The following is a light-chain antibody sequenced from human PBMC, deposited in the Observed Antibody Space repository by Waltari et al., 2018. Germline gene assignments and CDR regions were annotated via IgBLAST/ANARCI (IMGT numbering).Light chain of an antibody. Sequence: DIVMTQSPDSLAVSLGERATINCKSSQSVLYSSNNKNYLTWYQHKPGQPPKLLIYWASTRESGVPDRFSGSGSGTDFTLTINSLQAEDVAVYYCQQYYSSPRTFGGGTKVEIK. CDR2: WAS. CDR1: QSVLYSSNNKNY. V-gene: IGKV4-1*01. J-gene: IGKJ4*01. CDR3: QQYYSSPRT.